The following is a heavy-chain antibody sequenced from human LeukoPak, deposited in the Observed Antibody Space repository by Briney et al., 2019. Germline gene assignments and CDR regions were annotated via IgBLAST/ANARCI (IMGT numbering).Heavy chain of an antibody. Sequence: GESLKISCKGSGYSFTSYWIGWVRQMLGKGLEWMGIIYPGDSDTRCSPSFQGQVTISADKSISTAYLQWSSLKASDTAMYYCARHSRPYYYDSSGYYASFDYWGQGTLVTVSS. CDR2: IYPGDSDT. J-gene: IGHJ4*02. CDR1: GYSFTSYW. CDR3: ARHSRPYYYDSSGYYASFDY. V-gene: IGHV5-51*01. D-gene: IGHD3-22*01.